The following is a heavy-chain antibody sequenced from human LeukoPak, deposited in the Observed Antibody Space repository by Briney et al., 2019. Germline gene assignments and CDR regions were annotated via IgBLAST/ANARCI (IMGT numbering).Heavy chain of an antibody. Sequence: GGSLRLSCADSGFTFSRSWMTWVRQAPGKGLEWVANIDEDGSAQNYVDSVKGRFTISRDNPKSTLYLEMNSLRAEDTAVYYCARDAGYDRFDYWGQGTLVTVSS. CDR3: ARDAGYDRFDY. J-gene: IGHJ4*02. D-gene: IGHD3-22*01. V-gene: IGHV3-7*05. CDR2: IDEDGSAQ. CDR1: GFTFSRSW.